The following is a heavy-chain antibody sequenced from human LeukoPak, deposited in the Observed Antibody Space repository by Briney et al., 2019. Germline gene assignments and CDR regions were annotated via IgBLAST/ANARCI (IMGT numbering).Heavy chain of an antibody. CDR1: GGSSSSYY. Sequence: PSETLSLTCTVSGGSSSSYYWSWIRQPPGKGREWIGYIYYSGSTNYNPSLKSRVNISVDTSKNQFSLKLSSVTAADTAVYYCARDSRYCSSTSCSYNWFDPWGQGTLVTVSS. J-gene: IGHJ5*02. CDR2: IYYSGST. D-gene: IGHD2-2*01. V-gene: IGHV4-59*01. CDR3: ARDSRYCSSTSCSYNWFDP.